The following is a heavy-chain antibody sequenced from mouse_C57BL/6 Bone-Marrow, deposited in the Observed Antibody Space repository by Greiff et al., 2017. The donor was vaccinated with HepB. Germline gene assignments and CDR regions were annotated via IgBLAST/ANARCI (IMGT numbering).Heavy chain of an antibody. Sequence: EVKVVESGGGLVKPGGSLKLSCAASGFTFSSYTMSWVRQTPEKRLEWVATISGGGGNTYYPDSVKGRFTISRDNAKNTLYLQMSSLRSEDTALYYCARRLYYYGSTYAIDYWGQGTSVTVSS. J-gene: IGHJ4*01. V-gene: IGHV5-9*01. CDR1: GFTFSSYT. CDR3: ARRLYYYGSTYAIDY. D-gene: IGHD1-1*01. CDR2: ISGGGGNT.